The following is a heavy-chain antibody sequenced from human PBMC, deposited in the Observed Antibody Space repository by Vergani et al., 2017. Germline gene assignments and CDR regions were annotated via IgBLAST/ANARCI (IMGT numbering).Heavy chain of an antibody. CDR2: IHPSGDSK. CDR3: ASGGYNYAFDL. CDR1: GNTFITYY. D-gene: IGHD5-24*01. J-gene: IGHJ3*01. Sequence: QVQLVQSAAEVKRPGASVKVSWKTSGNTFITYYTHWVRQAPGQGREWMGEIHPSGDSKSNAQQFEGRITMTRETSTRTVYMELGRLRSEDTAVYFCASGGYNYAFDLWGQGAMVIVSS. V-gene: IGHV1-46*03.